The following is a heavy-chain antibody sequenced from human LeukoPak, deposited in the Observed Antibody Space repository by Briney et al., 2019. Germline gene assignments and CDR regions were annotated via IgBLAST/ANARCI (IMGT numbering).Heavy chain of an antibody. Sequence: ASVKVSCKASGYTFTGYYMHWVRQAPGQGLEWMGWINPNSGGTNYAQKFQGRVTMTTDTSTSTAYMELRSLRSDDTAVYYCARDIVSAMVRGVIGDYWGQGTLVTVSS. CDR3: ARDIVSAMVRGVIGDY. CDR2: INPNSGGT. CDR1: GYTFTGYY. D-gene: IGHD3-10*01. J-gene: IGHJ4*02. V-gene: IGHV1-2*02.